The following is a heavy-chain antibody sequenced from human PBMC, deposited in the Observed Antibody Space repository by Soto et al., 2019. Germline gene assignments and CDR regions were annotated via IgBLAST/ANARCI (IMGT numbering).Heavy chain of an antibody. Sequence: EVQLVESGGGLVQPGGSLRLSCAASGFAVSSNYMTWVRQAPGKGLEWVSVVHSGGSTYYADSVKDRFTLSRDNSKNTVYLQMSSLRADDTALYYCATGGSGVFDYWGQGTLVTVSS. D-gene: IGHD6-19*01. CDR1: GFAVSSNY. V-gene: IGHV3-66*01. CDR3: ATGGSGVFDY. J-gene: IGHJ4*02. CDR2: VHSGGST.